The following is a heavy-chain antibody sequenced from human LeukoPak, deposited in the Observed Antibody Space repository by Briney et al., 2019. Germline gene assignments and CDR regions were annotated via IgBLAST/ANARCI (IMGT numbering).Heavy chain of an antibody. CDR2: IYYSGRT. CDR3: AILPGDYYDTNDAFDI. D-gene: IGHD3-22*01. V-gene: IGHV4-39*01. J-gene: IGHJ3*02. CDR1: GGSLNISSYY. Sequence: SETLSLTCTVSGGSLNISSYYWGWIRQPPGKGLEWIGSIYYSGRTYYNPSLKIRVTIFVDTSKNQFSLKLSSVTAADTAVYYCAILPGDYYDTNDAFDIWGQGTMVTVSS.